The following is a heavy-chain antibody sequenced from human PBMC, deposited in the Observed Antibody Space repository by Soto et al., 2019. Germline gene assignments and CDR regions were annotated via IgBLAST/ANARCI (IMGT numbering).Heavy chain of an antibody. D-gene: IGHD3-10*01. CDR2: INPSGGST. J-gene: IGHJ4*02. CDR3: AREHSMVRGAY. V-gene: IGHV1-46*01. Sequence: ASVKVSCKASGGTFTSYYMHWVRQAPGQGLEGMGIINPSGGSTSSVQEFQGRVTMTRDTSTSTVYMELSSLRSEDTAVYYCAREHSMVRGAYWGQGIRVTVSS. CDR1: GGTFTSYY.